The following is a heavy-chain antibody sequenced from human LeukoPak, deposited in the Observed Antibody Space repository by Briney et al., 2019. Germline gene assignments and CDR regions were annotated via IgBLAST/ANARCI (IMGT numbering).Heavy chain of an antibody. V-gene: IGHV3-21*01. D-gene: IGHD2-2*02. CDR3: ARVKLYGPNYYGMDV. CDR2: ISSSSSYI. CDR1: GFTFSSYS. J-gene: IGHJ6*02. Sequence: PGGSLRLSCAASGFTFSSYSMNWVRPAPGKGLEWVSSISSSSSYIYYADSVKGRFTISRHNAKNSLYLQMNSLGAEDTAVYYCARVKLYGPNYYGMDVWGQGTTVTVSS.